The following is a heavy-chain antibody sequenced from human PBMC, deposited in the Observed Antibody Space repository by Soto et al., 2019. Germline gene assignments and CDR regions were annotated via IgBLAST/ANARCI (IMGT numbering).Heavy chain of an antibody. CDR2: IYYSGST. Sequence: QLQLQESGPGLVKPSETLSLTCTVSGGSISSSSYYWGWIRQPPGKGVEWIGSIYYSGSTYYNSPLKSRVTISGDTSKNQFSLKLSSVTAADTAVYYCARSAGSGNFDYWGQGTLVTVSS. CDR3: ARSAGSGNFDY. D-gene: IGHD3-10*01. J-gene: IGHJ4*02. CDR1: GGSISSSSYY. V-gene: IGHV4-39*01.